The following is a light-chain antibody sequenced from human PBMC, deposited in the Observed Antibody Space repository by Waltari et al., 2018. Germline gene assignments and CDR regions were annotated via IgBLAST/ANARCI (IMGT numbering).Light chain of an antibody. V-gene: IGKV2-30*02. CDR3: MQGTHWPWT. J-gene: IGKJ1*01. CDR1: QSLVHSDGNTY. Sequence: DVMMSQSPLSLPVTLGQPASISCRSSQSLVHSDGNTYLNWFQQRPGQSPRRLFYKVSNRDSGVPDRFSGSGSGTDFTLKISRVEAEDVGVYYCMQGTHWPWTFGQGTKVDIK. CDR2: KVS.